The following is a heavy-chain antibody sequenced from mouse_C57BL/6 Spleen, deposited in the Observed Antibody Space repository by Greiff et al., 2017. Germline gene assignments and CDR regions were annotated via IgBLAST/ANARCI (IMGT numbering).Heavy chain of an antibody. V-gene: IGHV1-53*01. CDR2: INPSNGGT. CDR1: GYTFTSYW. Sequence: QVQLQQPGTELVKPGASVKLSCKASGYTFTSYWMHWVKPRPGQGLEWIGNINPSNGGTNYNEKFKSKATLTVDKSSSTAYMQLSSLTSEDSAVYYCARDGSSYSWFAYWGQGTLVTVSA. D-gene: IGHD1-1*01. J-gene: IGHJ3*01. CDR3: ARDGSSYSWFAY.